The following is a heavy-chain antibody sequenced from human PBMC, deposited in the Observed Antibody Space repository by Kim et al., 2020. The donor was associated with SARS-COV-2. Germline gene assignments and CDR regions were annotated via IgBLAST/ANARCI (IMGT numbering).Heavy chain of an antibody. Sequence: SETLSLTCTVSGGSISSYYWSWIRQPPGKGLEWIGYIYYSGSTNYNPSLKSRVTISVDTSKNQFSLKLSSVTAADTAVYYCARVSLSSGWYPVYYYYGMDVWGQGTTVTVSS. CDR3: ARVSLSSGWYPVYYYYGMDV. CDR2: IYYSGST. CDR1: GGSISSYY. D-gene: IGHD6-19*01. V-gene: IGHV4-59*01. J-gene: IGHJ6*02.